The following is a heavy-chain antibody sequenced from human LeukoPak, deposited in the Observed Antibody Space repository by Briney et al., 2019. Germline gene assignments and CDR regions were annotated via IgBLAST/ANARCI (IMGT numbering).Heavy chain of an antibody. Sequence: PGGSLRLSCAASGFTASTYYMNWVRQAPGKGLEWLSIIYSGGTTYYADSVKGRFSISRDTSKNTLPLQMNSLRAEDTAVYFCARVGDHFHWNLDLWGRGTLVTVSS. J-gene: IGHJ2*01. V-gene: IGHV3-53*01. CDR2: IYSGGTT. D-gene: IGHD3-3*02. CDR3: ARVGDHFHWNLDL. CDR1: GFTASTYY.